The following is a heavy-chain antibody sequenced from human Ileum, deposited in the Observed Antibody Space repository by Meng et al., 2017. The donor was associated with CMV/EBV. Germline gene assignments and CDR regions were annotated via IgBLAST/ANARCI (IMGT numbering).Heavy chain of an antibody. CDR1: GFSLSTSGVG. D-gene: IGHD4-11*01. V-gene: IGHV2-5*01. J-gene: IGHJ4*02. Sequence: CAFSGFSLSTSGVGVGWIRQPPGKALEWLALLYWNDDKRFSPSVKSRLTVARDASKNLVVLTMTNMEPVDTATYYCAHSRLGTYTYWGQGTLVTVSS. CDR3: AHSRLGTYTY. CDR2: LYWNDDK.